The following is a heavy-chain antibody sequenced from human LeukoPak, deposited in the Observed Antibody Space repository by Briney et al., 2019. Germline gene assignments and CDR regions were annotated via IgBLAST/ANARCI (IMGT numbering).Heavy chain of an antibody. Sequence: PSETLSLTCTVSGGSISSSSYYWGWIRQPPGKGLEWIGSIYYSGSTYYNPSLKSRVTISVDTSKNQFSLKLSSVTAADTAVYYCAREENGGLFDYWGQGTLVTVSS. J-gene: IGHJ4*02. D-gene: IGHD1-1*01. CDR1: GGSISSSSYY. V-gene: IGHV4-39*07. CDR3: AREENGGLFDY. CDR2: IYYSGST.